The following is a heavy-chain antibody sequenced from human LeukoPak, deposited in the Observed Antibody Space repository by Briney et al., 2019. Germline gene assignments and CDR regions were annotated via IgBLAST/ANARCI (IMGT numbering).Heavy chain of an antibody. J-gene: IGHJ4*02. D-gene: IGHD6-13*01. CDR2: IYSGGHT. Sequence: PSETLSLTCTVSGGSISNYYWSWIRQPPGKGLEWIGYIYSGGHTNYNPSLKNRDTISVDTSKNQFSLNLTSVTAADTAVYYCARHFSGAAAPLPFDYWGQGTLVTVSS. CDR3: ARHFSGAAAPLPFDY. CDR1: GGSISNYY. V-gene: IGHV4-59*08.